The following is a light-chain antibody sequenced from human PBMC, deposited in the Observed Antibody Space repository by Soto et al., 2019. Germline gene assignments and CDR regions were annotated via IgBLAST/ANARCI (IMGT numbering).Light chain of an antibody. J-gene: IGLJ2*01. CDR2: DVT. Sequence: QSVLTQPRSVSGSPGQSVTISCTGTSSDVGTYNYVSWYQQHPGKAPKLMIYDVTKRPSGVPDRFSGSKSGYTASLTISGLQAEDEADYDCSSYTTNITPVVFGGGTKLTVL. V-gene: IGLV2-11*01. CDR1: SSDVGTYNY. CDR3: SSYTTNITPVV.